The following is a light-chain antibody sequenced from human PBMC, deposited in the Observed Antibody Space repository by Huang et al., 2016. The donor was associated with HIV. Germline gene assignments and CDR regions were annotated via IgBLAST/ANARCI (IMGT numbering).Light chain of an antibody. V-gene: IGKV1-39*01. CDR1: LNIGTY. CDR3: QQSFNVPRT. CDR2: AAS. Sequence: DIQMTQSPSSLSASVGDRVTITCRSSLNIGTYLNWYKQKTGKVPNLLIYAASNLQSGVPSRFSGSGSGTDFTLTISSLQPEDFATYYCQQSFNVPRTFGQGTKVEIK. J-gene: IGKJ1*01.